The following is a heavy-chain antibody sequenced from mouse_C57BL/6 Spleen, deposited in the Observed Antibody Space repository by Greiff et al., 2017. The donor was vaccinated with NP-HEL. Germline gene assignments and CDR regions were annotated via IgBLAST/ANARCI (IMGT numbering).Heavy chain of an antibody. D-gene: IGHD1-1*01. CDR3: ALNYYGSSYGFAY. CDR2: INPSTGGT. CDR1: GYSFTGYY. J-gene: IGHJ3*01. Sequence: EVQGVESGPELVKPGASVKISCKASGYSFTGYYMNWVKQSPEKSLEWIGEINPSTGGTTYNQKFKAKATLTVDKSSSTAYMQLKSLTSEDSAVYYCALNYYGSSYGFAYWGQGTLVTVSA. V-gene: IGHV1-42*01.